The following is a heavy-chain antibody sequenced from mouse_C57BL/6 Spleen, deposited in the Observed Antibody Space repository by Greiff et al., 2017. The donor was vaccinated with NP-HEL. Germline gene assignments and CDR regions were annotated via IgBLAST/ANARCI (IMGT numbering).Heavy chain of an antibody. V-gene: IGHV1-15*01. D-gene: IGHD2-5*01. Sequence: QVQLQQSGAELVRPGASVTLSCKASGYTFTDYEMHWVKQTPVHGLEWIGAIDPETGGTAYNQKFKGKAILTADKSSSTAYMELRSLTSEDSAVYYCTREGGYSNYKFAYWGQGTLVTVSA. CDR2: IDPETGGT. J-gene: IGHJ3*01. CDR1: GYTFTDYE. CDR3: TREGGYSNYKFAY.